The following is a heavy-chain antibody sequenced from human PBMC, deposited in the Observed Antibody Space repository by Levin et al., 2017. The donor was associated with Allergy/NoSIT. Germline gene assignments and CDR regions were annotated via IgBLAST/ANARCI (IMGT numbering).Heavy chain of an antibody. CDR2: ISSSGSTI. D-gene: IGHD3-3*01. J-gene: IGHJ4*02. V-gene: IGHV3-48*03. CDR1: GFTFSSYE. CDR3: ARQLGNFWSGYNYFDY. Sequence: PGGSLRLSCAASGFTFSSYEMNWVRQAPGKGLEWVSYISSSGSTIYYADSVKGRFTISRDNAKNSLYLQMNRLRAEDTAVYYCARQLGNFWSGYNYFDYWGQGTLVTVSS.